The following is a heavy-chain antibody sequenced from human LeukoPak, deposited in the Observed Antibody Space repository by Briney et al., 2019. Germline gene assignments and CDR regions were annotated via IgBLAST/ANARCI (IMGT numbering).Heavy chain of an antibody. J-gene: IGHJ4*02. CDR3: ATYDATGSYYSFEN. Sequence: GGSLRLSCAASGITFSSYAMSWVRQAPGKGLEWVSGIITGGSTYYADSVKGPFTISRDNSKNTLYLQMNSLGAEDTAVYYCATYDATGSYYSFENWGQGTLVTVSS. CDR2: IITGGST. D-gene: IGHD3-22*01. V-gene: IGHV3-23*01. CDR1: GITFSSYA.